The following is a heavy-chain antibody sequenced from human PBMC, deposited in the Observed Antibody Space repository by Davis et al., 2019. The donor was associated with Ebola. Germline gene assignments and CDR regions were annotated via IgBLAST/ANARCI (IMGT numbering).Heavy chain of an antibody. V-gene: IGHV5-51*01. CDR2: IYPGDSDT. J-gene: IGHJ4*02. Sequence: GGSLRLSCKGSGYSFTSYWIGWVRQMPGKGLEWMGIIYPGDSDTRYSPSFQGQVTISADKSISTAYLQWSSLKASDTAMYYCARYSSGWYGYFDYWGQGTLVTVSS. CDR3: ARYSSGWYGYFDY. D-gene: IGHD6-19*01. CDR1: GYSFTSYW.